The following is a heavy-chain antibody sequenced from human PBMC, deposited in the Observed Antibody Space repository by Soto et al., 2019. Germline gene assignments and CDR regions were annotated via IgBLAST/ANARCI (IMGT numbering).Heavy chain of an antibody. CDR1: GGSISSSSYY. D-gene: IGHD4-4*01. CDR2: IYYSGST. V-gene: IGHV4-39*01. Sequence: SETLSLTCTVSGGSISSSSYYWGWIRQPPGKGLEWIGSIYYSGSTYYNPSLKSRVTISVDTSKNQFSLKLSSVTAADTAVYYCAIKGYRNFDLWGQGTLVTVSS. J-gene: IGHJ5*02. CDR3: AIKGYRNFDL.